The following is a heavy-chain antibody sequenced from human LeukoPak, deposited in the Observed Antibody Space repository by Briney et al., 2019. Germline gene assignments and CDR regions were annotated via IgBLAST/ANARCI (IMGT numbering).Heavy chain of an antibody. D-gene: IGHD5-18*01. CDR2: IKYDGSEK. J-gene: IGHJ4*02. V-gene: IGHV3-7*01. CDR1: GFSFSDYW. Sequence: GGSLRLSCAASGFSFSDYWMSWVRQAPGKGLEWVANIKYDGSEKYYVDSVEGPFTISRDNAKNSLYLQMKTLRAEDTALYYCARSPLDGYSYGYEDYWGQGTLVTVSS. CDR3: ARSPLDGYSYGYEDY.